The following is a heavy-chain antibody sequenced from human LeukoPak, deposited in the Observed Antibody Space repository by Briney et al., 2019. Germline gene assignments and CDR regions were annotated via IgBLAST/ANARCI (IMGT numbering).Heavy chain of an antibody. J-gene: IGHJ6*03. CDR2: IYYSGST. V-gene: IGHV4-59*01. CDR3: AREGRYRYGYNEYHSYMDI. D-gene: IGHD5-24*01. Sequence: QTSGTLSLPCTVSGGSLSCYYWSLIPAPPRKGLEGIGYIYYSGSTNYNPSLKSRVTISVDTSKNQFSLKLSSVTAAETAVYYCAREGRYRYGYNEYHSYMDIWGKGTTITVSS. CDR1: GGSLSCYY.